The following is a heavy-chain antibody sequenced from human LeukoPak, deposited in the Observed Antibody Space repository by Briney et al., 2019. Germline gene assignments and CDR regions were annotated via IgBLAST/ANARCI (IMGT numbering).Heavy chain of an antibody. J-gene: IGHJ4*02. CDR1: GGSLSSGGYS. CDR3: ARATPTGYSDY. CDR2: IYHSGST. Sequence: SETLSLTCAVSGGSLSSGGYSWSWIRQPPGKGLEWIGYIYHSGSTYYNPSLKSRVTISVDRSKNQFSLKLSSVTAADTAVYYCARATPTGYSDYWGQGTLVTVSS. D-gene: IGHD6-13*01. V-gene: IGHV4-30-2*01.